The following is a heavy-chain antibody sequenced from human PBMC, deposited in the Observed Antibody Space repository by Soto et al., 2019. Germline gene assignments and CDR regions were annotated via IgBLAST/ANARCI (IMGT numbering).Heavy chain of an antibody. CDR2: INAGNGNT. CDR3: ARNVGYCSGGSCYSAWFDP. Sequence: ASVKVSCKASGYTFTSDAMHWVRQAPGQMLEWMGLINAGNGNTKYSQKFQGRVTITRDTSASTAYMELSSLRSEDTAVYYCARNVGYCSGGSCYSAWFDPWGQGTLVTVSS. D-gene: IGHD2-15*01. J-gene: IGHJ5*02. V-gene: IGHV1-3*01. CDR1: GYTFTSDA.